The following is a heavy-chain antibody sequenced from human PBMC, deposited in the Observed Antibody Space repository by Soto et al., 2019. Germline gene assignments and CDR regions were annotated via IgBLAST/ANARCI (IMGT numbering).Heavy chain of an antibody. CDR3: ARAGGDMVRGPYYYYGMDV. CDR1: GGSISSGGYY. CDR2: IYYSGST. Sequence: SETLSLTCTVSGGSISSGGYYWSWIRQHPGKGLEWIGYIYYSGSTYYNPSLKNRVTISVDTSKNQFSLKLSSVTAADTAVYYCARAGGDMVRGPYYYYGMDVWGQGTTVTVSS. V-gene: IGHV4-31*03. D-gene: IGHD3-10*01. J-gene: IGHJ6*02.